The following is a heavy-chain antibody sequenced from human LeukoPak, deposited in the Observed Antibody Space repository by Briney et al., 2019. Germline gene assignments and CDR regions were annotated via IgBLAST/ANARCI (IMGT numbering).Heavy chain of an antibody. V-gene: IGHV2-70*11. D-gene: IGHD6-6*01. Sequence: ESGPTLVKPTQTLTLTCSCSGFSVNTDGVGVGWIRQPPGKALEWLARIDWDDDKYYSTSLKTRLTISKDTSKNQVVLTMTNMDPVDTATYYCARIGLEYSSSSGIDYWGQGTLVTVSS. J-gene: IGHJ4*02. CDR2: IDWDDDK. CDR1: GFSVNTDGVG. CDR3: ARIGLEYSSSSGIDY.